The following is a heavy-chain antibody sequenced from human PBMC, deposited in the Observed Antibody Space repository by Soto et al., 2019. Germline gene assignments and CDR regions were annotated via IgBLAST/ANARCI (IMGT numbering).Heavy chain of an antibody. J-gene: IGHJ1*01. V-gene: IGHV3-23*01. CDR1: GFTFSSYA. D-gene: IGHD6-13*01. Sequence: EVQLLESGGGLVQPGGSLRLSCAASGFTFSSYAMSWVRQAPGKGLEWVSAVGTGGTAYYADSVKGRFTISRDNSKNTLYLQMNSLRAEDTAVYYCVPCIPAARTRYFQHWGQGTLVTVPS. CDR3: VPCIPAARTRYFQH. CDR2: VGTGGTA.